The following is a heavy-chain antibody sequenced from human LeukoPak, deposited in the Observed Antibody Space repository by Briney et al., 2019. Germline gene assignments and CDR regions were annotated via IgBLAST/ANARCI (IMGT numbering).Heavy chain of an antibody. Sequence: ASVKVSCKASGGTFSSYAISWVRQAPGQGLEWMGGIIPIFGTANYAQKFQGRVTITADESTSTAYMELSSLRSEDTAVYYCARDVNREYSGSYHFDYWGQGTLVTVSS. V-gene: IGHV1-69*13. CDR2: IIPIFGTA. J-gene: IGHJ4*02. CDR1: GGTFSSYA. CDR3: ARDVNREYSGSYHFDY. D-gene: IGHD1-26*01.